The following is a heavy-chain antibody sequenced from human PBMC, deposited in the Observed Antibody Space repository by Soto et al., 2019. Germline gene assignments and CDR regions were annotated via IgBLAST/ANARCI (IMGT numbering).Heavy chain of an antibody. D-gene: IGHD2-15*01. J-gene: IGHJ6*03. V-gene: IGHV3-9*01. CDR3: AKDSADCSGGSCYYYYYYMDV. CDR1: GFTFDDYA. CDR2: ISWNSGSI. Sequence: EVQLVESGGGLVQPGRSLRLSCAASGFTFDDYAMHWVRQAPGKGLEWVSGISWNSGSIGYADSVKGRFTISRDNAKNSLHLQMNSLRAEDTALYYCAKDSADCSGGSCYYYYYYMDVWGKGTTVTVSS.